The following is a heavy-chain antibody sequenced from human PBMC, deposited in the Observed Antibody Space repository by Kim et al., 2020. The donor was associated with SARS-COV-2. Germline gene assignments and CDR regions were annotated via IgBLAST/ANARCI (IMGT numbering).Heavy chain of an antibody. J-gene: IGHJ4*02. CDR1: GFTFSSYD. CDR3: ARGDSSGYYHRRAIDY. V-gene: IGHV3-13*04. D-gene: IGHD3-22*01. Sequence: GGSLRLSCAASGFTFSSYDMHWVRQATGKGLEWVSAIGTAGDTYYPGSVKGRFTISRENAKNSLYLQMNSLRAGDTAVYYCARGDSSGYYHRRAIDYWGQGTLVTVSS. CDR2: IGTAGDT.